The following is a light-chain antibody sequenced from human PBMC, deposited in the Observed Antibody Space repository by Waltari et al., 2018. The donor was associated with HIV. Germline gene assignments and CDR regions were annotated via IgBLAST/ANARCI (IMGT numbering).Light chain of an antibody. Sequence: QSVLTQPPSASGTPGQRVSIFCSGSDSNIGRNYVYWYQQVAGTAPKLLIYRDNQRPSGVSDRFSGSKSGSSASLAISGLRSEDEAAYFCAVWDDSLTGVIFGGKTKLTVL. J-gene: IGLJ2*01. V-gene: IGLV1-47*01. CDR3: AVWDDSLTGVI. CDR2: RDN. CDR1: DSNIGRNY.